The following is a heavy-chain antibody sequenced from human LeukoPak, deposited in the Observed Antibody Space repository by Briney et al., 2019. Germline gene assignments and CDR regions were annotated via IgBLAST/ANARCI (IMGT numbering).Heavy chain of an antibody. Sequence: ASVNLFCNASVYTFTIYGISWVRHPSGQGLEWMGCISAYRGNTHYAQNLEGRVTKPADTSTHTPHMDLRTLRSQHTRVYNCERDYGLGSWYDDWGQGSMVTVSS. V-gene: IGHV1-18*01. CDR2: ISAYRGNT. J-gene: IGHJ4*02. D-gene: IGHD3-10*01. CDR3: ERDYGLGSWYDD. CDR1: VYTFTIYG.